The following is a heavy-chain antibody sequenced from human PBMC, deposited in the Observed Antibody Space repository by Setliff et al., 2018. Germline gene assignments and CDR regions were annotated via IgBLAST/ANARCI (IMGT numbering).Heavy chain of an antibody. J-gene: IGHJ4*02. Sequence: ASVKVSCKASGYTFKTYGFTWVRQAPGQGFEWLGWINPNRDDTKYAQKFQHRILMAKDTSLNTVYVELSSLRSDDTATYYCARDGSAFFYQNWGQGSLVTVSS. CDR3: ARDGSAFFYQN. CDR2: INPNRDDT. CDR1: GYTFKTYG. V-gene: IGHV1-18*01. D-gene: IGHD1-26*01.